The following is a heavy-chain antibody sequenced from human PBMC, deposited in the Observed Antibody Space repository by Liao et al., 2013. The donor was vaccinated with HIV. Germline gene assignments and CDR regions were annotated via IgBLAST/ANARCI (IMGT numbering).Heavy chain of an antibody. J-gene: IGHJ2*01. CDR1: GGSLSGYY. CDR3: ARGRRGYRTLYFDL. CDR2: INHSGSI. Sequence: QVELLQWGAGLLKASETLSLTCGVYGGSLSGYYWSWVRQSPGKGLEWIGEINHSGSINYNPSLKSRVTISVDTSNNQFSLKLSSVTAADTAVYYCARGRRGYRTLYFDLWGRGTLVTVSS. D-gene: IGHD1-1*01. V-gene: IGHV4-34*01.